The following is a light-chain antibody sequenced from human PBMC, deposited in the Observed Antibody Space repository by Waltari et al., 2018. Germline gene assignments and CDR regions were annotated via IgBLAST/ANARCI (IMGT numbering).Light chain of an antibody. J-gene: IGLJ3*02. Sequence: QSALTQPASVSGSPGQSITISCTGINSDVGNYNLVSWYQHPPGKAPKVMIYEVTKRPSGVANRFSGSKSGNTASLTISGLQAEDEADYYCCSYAGSTTSVMFGGGTKLTVL. CDR2: EVT. V-gene: IGLV2-23*02. CDR1: NSDVGNYNL. CDR3: CSYAGSTTSVM.